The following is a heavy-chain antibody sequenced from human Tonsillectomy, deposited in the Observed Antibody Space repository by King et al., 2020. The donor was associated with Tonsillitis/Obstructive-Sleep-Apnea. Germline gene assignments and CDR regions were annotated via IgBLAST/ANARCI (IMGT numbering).Heavy chain of an antibody. J-gene: IGHJ4*02. CDR1: GYRFTSYW. V-gene: IGHV5-51*03. CDR2: IYPGDSDT. CDR3: ARYRQLGYCSSTSCPFDY. Sequence: VQLVQSGAEVKKPGESLKISCKGSGYRFTSYWIGWVRQMPGKGLEWMGIIYPGDSDTRYSPSFQGQVTISADKSISTAYLQWSSLKASDTAMYYCARYRQLGYCSSTSCPFDYWGQGTLVTVSS. D-gene: IGHD2-2*01.